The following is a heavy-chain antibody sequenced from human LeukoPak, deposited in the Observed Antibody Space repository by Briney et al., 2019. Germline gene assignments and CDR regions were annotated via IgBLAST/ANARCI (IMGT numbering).Heavy chain of an antibody. Sequence: GASVKVSCKASGGTFSSYAISWVRQAPGQGVEWMGWISCYNGDTIYAQNVQGRVTMTTDASTRTVYIELRNLGSDDTAIYYCARDPSNSSGYHAHFDSWGQGTLVTVSS. CDR2: ISCYNGDT. CDR1: GGTFSSYA. D-gene: IGHD3-22*01. J-gene: IGHJ4*02. CDR3: ARDPSNSSGYHAHFDS. V-gene: IGHV1-18*01.